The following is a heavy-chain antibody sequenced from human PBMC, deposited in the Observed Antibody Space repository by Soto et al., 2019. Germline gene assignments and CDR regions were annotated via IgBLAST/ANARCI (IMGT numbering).Heavy chain of an antibody. CDR3: ARAYYYGSGRGRSMDV. D-gene: IGHD3-10*01. V-gene: IGHV4-61*08. J-gene: IGHJ6*02. CDR1: GDSVSSSDYY. Sequence: QVQLQESGPGLVKPSETLSLTCTVSGDSVSSSDYYWMWIRQPPGKGLEWLGYISYSGGTNHNPSLKSRDSISGDTSKNQFSLKLSSVIAADTAVYYCARAYYYGSGRGRSMDVWGQGITVTVSS. CDR2: ISYSGGT.